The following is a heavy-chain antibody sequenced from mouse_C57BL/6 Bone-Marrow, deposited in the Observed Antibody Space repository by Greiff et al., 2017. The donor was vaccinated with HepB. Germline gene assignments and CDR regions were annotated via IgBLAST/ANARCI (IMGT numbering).Heavy chain of an antibody. CDR3: ASPGVYYSNFRFAY. J-gene: IGHJ3*01. D-gene: IGHD2-5*01. Sequence: EVKLVESGGDLVKPGGSLKLSCAASGFTFSSYGMSWVRQTPDKRLEWVATISSGGSYTYYPDSVKGRFTISRYNAKNTLYLQMSSLKSEATAMYYWASPGVYYSNFRFAYGGQGTLVTVSA. CDR1: GFTFSSYG. V-gene: IGHV5-6*01. CDR2: ISSGGSYT.